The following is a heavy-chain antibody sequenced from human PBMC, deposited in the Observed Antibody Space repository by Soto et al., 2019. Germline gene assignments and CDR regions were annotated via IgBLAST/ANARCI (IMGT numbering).Heavy chain of an antibody. D-gene: IGHD2-2*01. CDR3: ARWSSQYCSSTSCYFNWLDP. Sequence: PSETLSLTCAVYGGSFSGYYWSWIRQPPGKGLEWIGEINHSGSTNYNPSLKSRVTISVDTSKNQFSLKLSSVTAADTAVYYCARWSSQYCSSTSCYFNWLDPWGQGTLVTVSS. CDR2: INHSGST. V-gene: IGHV4-34*01. CDR1: GGSFSGYY. J-gene: IGHJ5*02.